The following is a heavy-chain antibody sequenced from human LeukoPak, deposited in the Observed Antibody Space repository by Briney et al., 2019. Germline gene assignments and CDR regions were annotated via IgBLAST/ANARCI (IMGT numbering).Heavy chain of an antibody. V-gene: IGHV3-30-3*01. Sequence: PGKSLRLSCAASGFTFTNYALHWVRQAPGKGLEWVAVMSYGGANEYYADSVKGRFTVSRDDSKNTLYLQMNSLRTEDTAIYYCTRDFRIVVTDYWGQGTLVTVSS. CDR3: TRDFRIVVTDY. CDR1: GFTFTNYA. D-gene: IGHD1-26*01. J-gene: IGHJ4*02. CDR2: MSYGGANE.